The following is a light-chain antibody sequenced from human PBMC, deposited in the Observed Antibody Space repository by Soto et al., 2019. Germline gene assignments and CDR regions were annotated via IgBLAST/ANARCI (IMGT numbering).Light chain of an antibody. V-gene: IGKV3-15*01. CDR3: QQYNNWPLT. CDR2: GAS. Sequence: EIVLAQSPGTLSFSPGERATLSCRASHSVSSNLAWYQQKPGQAPRLLIYGASSRATGIPARFSGSGSGTEFTLTISSLQSEDFAVYYCQQYNNWPLTFGGGTKVDIK. J-gene: IGKJ4*01. CDR1: HSVSSN.